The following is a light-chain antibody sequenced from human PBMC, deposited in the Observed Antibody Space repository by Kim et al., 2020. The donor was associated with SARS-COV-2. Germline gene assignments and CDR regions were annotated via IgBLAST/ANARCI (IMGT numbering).Light chain of an antibody. J-gene: IGLJ2*01. V-gene: IGLV1-51*01. Sequence: QSVLTQPPAVSAAPGQKVTISCSGSNSNIGSYYVSWYQQLPGAAPKLLIYDNYKRPSGIPDRFSGSKSGTSATLGITGLQTGDEADYYCGAWDSRLSAVVFGGGTKLTVL. CDR2: DNY. CDR3: GAWDSRLSAVV. CDR1: NSNIGSYY.